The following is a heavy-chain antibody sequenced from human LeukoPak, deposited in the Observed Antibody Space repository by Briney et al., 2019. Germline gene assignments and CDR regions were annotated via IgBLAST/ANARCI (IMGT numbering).Heavy chain of an antibody. J-gene: IGHJ6*03. CDR3: AREDNGYYSAYYMDV. Sequence: ASVKGSCKASGYTFTSDGISWVRQAPGQGLEWMGWISAYNGNTNYQQKLQGSVTMTTDTSTSTAYMELTSLRSDDTAVYYRAREDNGYYSAYYMDVWGKGTTVTVSS. D-gene: IGHD5-12*01. CDR2: ISAYNGNT. V-gene: IGHV1-18*01. CDR1: GYTFTSDG.